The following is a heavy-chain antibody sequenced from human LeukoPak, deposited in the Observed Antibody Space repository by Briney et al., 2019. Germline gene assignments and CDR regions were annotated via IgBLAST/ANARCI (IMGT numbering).Heavy chain of an antibody. Sequence: GGSLRLSCAASGFTFSSSGMSWVREAPGKRLEWVSGIRGSGGSTYDADSVKGRFTISRDNSKNTLYLQMNSLRAEDTAVYYCAKDAALYPFFFDYWGQGTLVTVSS. CDR2: IRGSGGST. D-gene: IGHD3-16*01. CDR3: AKDAALYPFFFDY. J-gene: IGHJ4*02. V-gene: IGHV3-23*01. CDR1: GFTFSSSG.